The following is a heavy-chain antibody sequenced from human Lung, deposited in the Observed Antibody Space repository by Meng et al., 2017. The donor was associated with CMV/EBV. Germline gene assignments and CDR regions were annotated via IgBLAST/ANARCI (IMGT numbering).Heavy chain of an antibody. D-gene: IGHD2-2*01. V-gene: IGHV3-73*01. CDR3: TSNDAPDIVVVPAAMGGP. Sequence: EVQLXXXXXGLVXPXXXLKLXXXASGFPXXGSAMHWVRQASGKGLEWVGRIRSKANSYATAYAASVKGRFTISRDDSKNTAYLQMNSLKTEDTAVYYCTSNDAPDIVVVPAAMGGPWGQGTLVTVSS. CDR1: GFPXXGSA. CDR2: IRSKANSYAT. J-gene: IGHJ5*02.